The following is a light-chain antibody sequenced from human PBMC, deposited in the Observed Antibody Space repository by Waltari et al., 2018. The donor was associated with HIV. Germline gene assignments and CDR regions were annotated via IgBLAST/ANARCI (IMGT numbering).Light chain of an antibody. CDR1: SRYVGGYNY. V-gene: IGLV2-14*01. J-gene: IGLJ3*02. CDR2: EVN. CDR3: SSYTSSRTLV. Sequence: QSALTQPASVSGSPGQSITISCTGTSRYVGGYNYVSGYQQHPDKAPKLVIFEVNKRPSGVSNRFSGSKSGNTASLTISGLQAEDEADYYCSSYTSSRTLVFGGGTKLTVL.